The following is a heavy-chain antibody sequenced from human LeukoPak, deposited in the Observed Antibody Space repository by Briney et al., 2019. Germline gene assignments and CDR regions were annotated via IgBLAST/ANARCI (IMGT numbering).Heavy chain of an antibody. CDR2: IIPSCGTA. Sequence: AVKVSCKASGGTFSRYAISWGREDPGEGLGWVGVIIPSCGTANYAQKFQGRVTITADESTNTAYMELSSLRSEDTAVYYCARDYLGSAEYGGNFDYWGQGTLVTVSS. V-gene: IGHV1-69*13. CDR1: GGTFSRYA. D-gene: IGHD4-23*01. CDR3: ARDYLGSAEYGGNFDY. J-gene: IGHJ4*02.